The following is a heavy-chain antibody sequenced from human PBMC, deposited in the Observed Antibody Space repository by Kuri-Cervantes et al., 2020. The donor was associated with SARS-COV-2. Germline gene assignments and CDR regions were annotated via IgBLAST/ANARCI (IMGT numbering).Heavy chain of an antibody. J-gene: IGHJ6*03. CDR1: GYTFTSYA. CDR2: INAGNGNT. Sequence: ASVKVSCKASGYTFTSYAMHWVRQAPGQRLEWMGWINAGNGNTKYSQKFQGRVTITRDTSASTAYMELSRLRSDDTAVYYCARVKLTRIAVAGRGSYYYMDVWGKGTTVTVSS. D-gene: IGHD6-19*01. V-gene: IGHV1-3*01. CDR3: ARVKLTRIAVAGRGSYYYMDV.